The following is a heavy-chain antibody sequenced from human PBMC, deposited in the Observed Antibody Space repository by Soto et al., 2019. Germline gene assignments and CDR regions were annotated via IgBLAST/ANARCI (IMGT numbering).Heavy chain of an antibody. J-gene: IGHJ4*02. CDR3: ARHIRYCTNGVCPYYFGY. Sequence: RVSCKVSGDRFASYGIGCVLQKPGKGLEWMGIIYPGDSDTRYSPSFQGQVTISADKSISTAYLQWSSLKASDTAMYYCARHIRYCTNGVCPYYFGYWGQRPLVTVSS. D-gene: IGHD2-8*01. CDR2: IYPGDSDT. V-gene: IGHV5-51*01. CDR1: GDRFASYG.